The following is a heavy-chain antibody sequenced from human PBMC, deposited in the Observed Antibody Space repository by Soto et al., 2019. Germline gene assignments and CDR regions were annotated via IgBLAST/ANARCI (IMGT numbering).Heavy chain of an antibody. V-gene: IGHV3-74*01. J-gene: IGHJ6*02. CDR2: INSDGSST. CDR3: ARDRSYSLDV. Sequence: EVQLVESGGGLLQPGGSLRLSCAVSGSTFSNDWMHWVRQAPGKGLVWVSHINSDGSSTNYPDFVKGRFTIARDNAKNTVYLQMNSLRAEDTAVYYCARDRSYSLDVWGQGTTVTVSS. CDR1: GSTFSNDW.